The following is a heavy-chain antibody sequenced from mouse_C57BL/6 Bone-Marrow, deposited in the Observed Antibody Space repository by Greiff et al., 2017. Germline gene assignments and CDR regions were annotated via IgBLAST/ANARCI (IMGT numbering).Heavy chain of an antibody. V-gene: IGHV2-9*01. J-gene: IGHJ1*03. D-gene: IGHD1-1*01. CDR1: GFSFTSYG. Sequence: QVTLKVSGPGLVAPSQSLSITCTVSGFSFTSYGVDWVRQPPGKGLEWLGVIWGGGSTNYNSALMSRLSLSKDNSKSQVFLKMISLQNDDTAMYYCAKHGTTVGYFDVWGTGTTVTVSA. CDR2: IWGGGST. CDR3: AKHGTTVGYFDV.